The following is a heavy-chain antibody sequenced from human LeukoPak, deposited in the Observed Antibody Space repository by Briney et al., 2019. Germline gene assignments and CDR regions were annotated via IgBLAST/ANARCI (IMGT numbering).Heavy chain of an antibody. CDR1: GFTFSSYE. V-gene: IGHV3-74*01. D-gene: IGHD3-22*01. Sequence: PGGSLRLSCAASGFTFSSYELNWVRQAPGKGLVWVLRIKSDGSTNYADSVKGRFTISRDNAKNTLSLQMNSLRAEDTGVYYCASAPSEIGGYYPEYFRHWGQGTLVTVSS. J-gene: IGHJ1*01. CDR3: ASAPSEIGGYYPEYFRH. CDR2: IKSDGST.